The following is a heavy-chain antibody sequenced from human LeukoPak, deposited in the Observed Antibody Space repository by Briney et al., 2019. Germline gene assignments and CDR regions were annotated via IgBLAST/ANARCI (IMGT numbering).Heavy chain of an antibody. D-gene: IGHD4-17*01. J-gene: IGHJ4*02. Sequence: PGGPLRLSCAASGLTLSAYAMSWLPQAPGKGLEWVSAITGSGGSTYYADSVKGRFTIPRDNSKNTLYVQMNSLRAEDTAVYYCAKGGTIGGYGDYEFDYWGQGTQVTVSS. CDR1: GLTLSAYA. V-gene: IGHV3-23*01. CDR3: AKGGTIGGYGDYEFDY. CDR2: ITGSGGST.